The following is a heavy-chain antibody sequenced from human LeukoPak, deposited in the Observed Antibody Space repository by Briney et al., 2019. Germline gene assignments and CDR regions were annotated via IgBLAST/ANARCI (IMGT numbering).Heavy chain of an antibody. CDR2: IYYSGST. Sequence: SETLSLTCTVSGGSISSYYWSWIRQPPGKGLEWIGYIYYSGSTNYNPSLKSRVTISVDTSKNQFSLKLSPVTATDTAVYYCARGSPTSDDYSSGWYVGWTQQWYFDLWGRGTLVTVSS. CDR3: ARGSPTSDDYSSGWYVGWTQQWYFDL. J-gene: IGHJ2*01. V-gene: IGHV4-59*01. D-gene: IGHD6-19*01. CDR1: GGSISSYY.